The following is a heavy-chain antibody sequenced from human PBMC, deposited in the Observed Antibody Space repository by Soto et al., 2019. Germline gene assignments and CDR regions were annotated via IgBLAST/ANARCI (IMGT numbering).Heavy chain of an antibody. CDR1: GYSFTSYW. J-gene: IGHJ6*02. CDR2: IDPSDSYT. CDR3: ARRFKGTHFFHYGKDV. V-gene: IGHV5-10-1*01. Sequence: GESLKISCKGSGYSFTSYWISWVCQMPGKGLEWMGRIDPSDSYTNYSPSFQGHVTISADKSISTAYLQWSSLKASDTAMYYCARRFKGTHFFHYGKDVWGQRTTVT. D-gene: IGHD1-1*01.